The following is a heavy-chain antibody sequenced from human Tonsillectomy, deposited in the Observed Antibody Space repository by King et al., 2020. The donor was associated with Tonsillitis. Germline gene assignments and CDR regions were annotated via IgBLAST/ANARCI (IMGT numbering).Heavy chain of an antibody. D-gene: IGHD3-3*01. Sequence: VQLVQSGAEVKKPGESLKISCKGSGYSFTTYWIGWVRQMPGKGLEWMGMIYPGDSDTRYSPSFQAKVTISADKSISTAYLQWRSLKASDAAMYYCARLPLESYWGQGTLVTVSS. CDR3: ARLPLESY. J-gene: IGHJ4*02. CDR2: IYPGDSDT. V-gene: IGHV5-51*01. CDR1: GYSFTTYW.